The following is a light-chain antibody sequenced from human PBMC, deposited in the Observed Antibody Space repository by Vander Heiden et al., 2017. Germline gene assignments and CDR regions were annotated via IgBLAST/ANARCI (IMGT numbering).Light chain of an antibody. CDR3: QQYYATPLT. V-gene: IGKV4-1*01. J-gene: IGKJ4*01. CDR2: WAS. CDR1: QTVLYDSDNKNY. Sequence: QSLDRLVVSLGGRATINCKSSQTVLYDSDNKNYLAWYRQKPGQPPKLLISWASTRESGVPDRFSGSGSGTDFTLTISSLQAEDVAIYYCQQYYATPLTFGGGTKVEIK.